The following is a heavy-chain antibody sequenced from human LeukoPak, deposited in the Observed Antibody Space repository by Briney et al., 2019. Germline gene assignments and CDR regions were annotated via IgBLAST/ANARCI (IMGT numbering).Heavy chain of an antibody. CDR3: ARVGYFDWYVNWFDP. D-gene: IGHD3-9*01. CDR2: IYHSGST. V-gene: IGHV4-30-2*01. J-gene: IGHJ5*02. Sequence: KPSETLSLTCTLSGGSISSTSYSWSWIRQPPGKGLEWIGYIYHSGSTYYNPSLKSRVTTSVDRSKNQFSLKLSSVTAADTAVYYCARVGYFDWYVNWFDPWGQGTLVTVSS. CDR1: GGSISSTSYS.